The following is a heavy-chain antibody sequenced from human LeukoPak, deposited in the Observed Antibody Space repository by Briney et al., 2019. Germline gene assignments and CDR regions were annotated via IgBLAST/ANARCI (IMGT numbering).Heavy chain of an antibody. V-gene: IGHV1-2*02. CDR2: INPNSGGT. D-gene: IGHD5-18*01. CDR3: ARSSGYSFPYFDY. J-gene: IGHJ4*02. CDR1: GYTFTGYY. Sequence: ASVKVSCKASGYTFTGYYMHWVRRAPGQGLEWMGWINPNSGGTNYAQKFQGRVTMTRDTSISTAYMELSRLRSDDTAVYYCARSSGYSFPYFDYWGQGTLVTVSS.